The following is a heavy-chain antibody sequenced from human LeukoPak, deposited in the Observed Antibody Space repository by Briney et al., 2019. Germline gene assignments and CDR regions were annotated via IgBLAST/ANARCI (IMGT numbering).Heavy chain of an antibody. V-gene: IGHV3-21*04. D-gene: IGHD3-10*01. CDR1: GFTFSHYS. J-gene: IGHJ4*02. CDR3: ARKGYYGSGTYLDY. Sequence: GGSLRLSCAASGFTFSHYSMNWVRQAPGRGLEWVSSISSSSSYIYYADSVKGRFTISRDNAKNSLYLQMNSLRAEDTALYYCARKGYYGSGTYLDYWGQGTLVTVSS. CDR2: ISSSSSYI.